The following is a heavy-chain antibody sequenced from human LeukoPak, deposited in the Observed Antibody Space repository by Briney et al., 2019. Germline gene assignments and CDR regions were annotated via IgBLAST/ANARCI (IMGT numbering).Heavy chain of an antibody. D-gene: IGHD3-10*01. CDR3: ASGFGYGFRFDP. J-gene: IGHJ5*02. CDR1: GFTFSGYS. V-gene: IGHV4-34*01. CDR2: INHSGST. Sequence: GSLRLSCTASGFTFSGYSMNWIRQPPGKGLEWIGEINHSGSTNYNPSLKSRVTISVDTSKNQFSLKLSSVTAADTAVYYCASGFGYGFRFDPWGQGALVTVSS.